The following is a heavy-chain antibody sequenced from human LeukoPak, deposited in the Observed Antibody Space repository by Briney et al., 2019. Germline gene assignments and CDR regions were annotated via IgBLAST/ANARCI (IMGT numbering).Heavy chain of an antibody. D-gene: IGHD5-18*01. J-gene: IGHJ4*02. CDR2: IWYDGSNK. Sequence: GRSLRLSCAASGFTFSSYGMHWVRQAPGKGLEWVAVIWYDGSNKYYADSVKGRFTISRDNSKNTLYLQMNSLRAEDTAVYYCARVFGLWAILGYWGQGTLVTVSS. CDR3: ARVFGLWAILGY. V-gene: IGHV3-33*01. CDR1: GFTFSSYG.